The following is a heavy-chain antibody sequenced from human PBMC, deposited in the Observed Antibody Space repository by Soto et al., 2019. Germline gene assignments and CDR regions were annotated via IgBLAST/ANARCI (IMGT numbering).Heavy chain of an antibody. CDR3: ATYDGPAAAGLVLDF. D-gene: IGHD6-13*01. V-gene: IGHV3-7*02. CDR2: RKQDENGK. Sequence: EVQLVESGGGLVQPGGSLRLYCEASGFTFSSRWITWVRQGPGKGLEWVANRKQDENGKDYVDSVKGRFTISRDNAKNSLYLQMNSLRAEDTAVYYCATYDGPAAAGLVLDFWGQGTLVTVSS. J-gene: IGHJ4*02. CDR1: GFTFSSRW.